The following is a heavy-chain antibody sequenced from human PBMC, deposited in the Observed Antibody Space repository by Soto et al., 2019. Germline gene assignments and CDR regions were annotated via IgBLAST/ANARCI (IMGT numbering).Heavy chain of an antibody. J-gene: IGHJ5*02. D-gene: IGHD3-3*01. Sequence: QVQLVQSGAEAKKHGASVKVSCKASGYTFTNYGLSWVRQAPGQGLEWMGWISPYNGYTNYAQNLQGRVTMTTDASSSTAYMGLRSLRSDDTAVYYCARGTDFGVVTPSKTNWCDPWGQGTLVTVSS. V-gene: IGHV1-18*01. CDR2: ISPYNGYT. CDR1: GYTFTNYG. CDR3: ARGTDFGVVTPSKTNWCDP.